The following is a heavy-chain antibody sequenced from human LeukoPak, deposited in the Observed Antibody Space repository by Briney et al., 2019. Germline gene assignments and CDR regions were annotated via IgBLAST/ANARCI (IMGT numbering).Heavy chain of an antibody. CDR3: ARDYYGMDV. CDR2: IYHSGST. CDR1: GGSISSGGYS. V-gene: IGHV4-30-2*01. Sequence: IPSQTLSLTCAVPGGSISSGGYSWSWIRQPPGKGLEWIGYIYHSGSTYYNPSLKSRVTISVDRSKNQFSLKLSSVTAADTAVYYCARDYYGMDVWGKGTTVTVSS. J-gene: IGHJ6*04.